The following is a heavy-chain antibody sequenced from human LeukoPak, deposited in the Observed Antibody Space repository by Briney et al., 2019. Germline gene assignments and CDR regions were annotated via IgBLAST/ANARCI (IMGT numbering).Heavy chain of an antibody. V-gene: IGHV4-61*01. CDR2: IYYSGST. J-gene: IGHJ4*02. CDR3: AKYGNSGWVIDN. D-gene: IGHD6-19*01. Sequence: SETLSLTCTVSGGSVSSGSYYWSWIRPPPGKGLEWIGYIYYSGSTNYNPSLKSRVTISVDTSKNQFSLKLSSVTAADTAVYFCAKYGNSGWVIDNWGQGTLVTVSS. CDR1: GGSVSSGSYY.